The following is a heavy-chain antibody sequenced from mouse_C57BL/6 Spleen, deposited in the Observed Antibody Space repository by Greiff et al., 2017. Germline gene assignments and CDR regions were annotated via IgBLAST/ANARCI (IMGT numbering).Heavy chain of an antibody. CDR2: IDPENGDT. CDR3: STGTRDYAMDY. J-gene: IGHJ4*01. CDR1: GFNIKDDY. Sequence: EVKLMESGAELVRPGASVKLSCTASGFNIKDDYMHWVKQRPEQGLEWIGWIDPENGDTEYASKFQGKATITADTSSNTAYLQLSSLTSEDTAVYYCSTGTRDYAMDYWGQGTSVTVSS. D-gene: IGHD4-1*01. V-gene: IGHV14-4*01.